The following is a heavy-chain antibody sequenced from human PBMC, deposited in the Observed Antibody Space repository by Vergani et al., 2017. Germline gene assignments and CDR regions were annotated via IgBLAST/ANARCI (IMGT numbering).Heavy chain of an antibody. J-gene: IGHJ5*01. CDR2: ISGGGDTN. V-gene: IGHV3-23*01. Sequence: VQLLESGGGLVQSGGSLRLSCAASGFTFNSFAMTWVRQAPGMGLEWISTISGGGDTNHYADSVKGRFTISRDNHKSTLYLQIKSLRAEDTAVYYCAKGDRLEARDNWFDSWGQGSQVTVSS. CDR1: GFTFNSFA. CDR3: AKGDRLEARDNWFDS. D-gene: IGHD6-6*01.